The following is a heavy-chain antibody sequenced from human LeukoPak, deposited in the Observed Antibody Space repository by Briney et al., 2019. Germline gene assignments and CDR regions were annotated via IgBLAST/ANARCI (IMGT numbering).Heavy chain of an antibody. J-gene: IGHJ4*02. V-gene: IGHV4-59*12. Sequence: PSETLSLTCTVSGGSISSYYWSWIRQPPGKGLEWIGYIYYSGTTYYNPSLKSRVTISVDTSKNQFSLKLTSVTDADTAVYYCARDYNGSGSYYYYWGQGTLVTVSS. CDR3: ARDYNGSGSYYYY. CDR1: GGSISSYY. D-gene: IGHD3-10*01. CDR2: IYYSGTT.